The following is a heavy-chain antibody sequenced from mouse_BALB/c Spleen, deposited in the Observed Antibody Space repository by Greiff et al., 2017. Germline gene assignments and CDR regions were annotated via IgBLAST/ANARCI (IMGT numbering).Heavy chain of an antibody. J-gene: IGHJ4*01. CDR2: INSNGGST. CDR3: ARDEVY. CDR1: GFTFSSYG. V-gene: IGHV5-6-3*01. Sequence: EVKLQESGGGLVQPGGSLKLSCAASGFTFSSYGMSWVRQTPDKRLELVATINSNGGSTYYPDSVKGRFTISRDNAKNTLYLQMSSLKSEDTAMYYCARDEVYWGQGTSVTVSS.